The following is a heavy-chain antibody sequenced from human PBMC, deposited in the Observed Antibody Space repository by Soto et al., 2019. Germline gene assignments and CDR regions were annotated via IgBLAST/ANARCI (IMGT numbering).Heavy chain of an antibody. CDR2: ITGSGGST. CDR1: GFTFSSYA. J-gene: IGHJ4*02. Sequence: GGSLRLSCAASGFTFSSYAMTWVRQAPGKGLEWVSGITGSGGSTSYADSVKGRFTISRDNSKNTLFLQMNSLRADDTAVYYCAKAQRSNTATPTFDYWGQGTLVTVS. CDR3: AKAQRSNTATPTFDY. D-gene: IGHD4-4*01. V-gene: IGHV3-23*01.